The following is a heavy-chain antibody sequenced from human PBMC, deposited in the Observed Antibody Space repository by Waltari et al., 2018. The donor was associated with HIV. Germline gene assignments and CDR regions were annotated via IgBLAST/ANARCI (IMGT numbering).Heavy chain of an antibody. D-gene: IGHD3-10*01. CDR2: IETKGDGGAT. CDR3: TSEEDYGSGSHFDY. Sequence: EVQLVESGGDLLKPGGCLRLSCAASGFTLNSVWMSWVRQAPGEGLECVGRIETKGDGGATDYAAAVKGRFTISRDESKNTVYLQMNSLKIEDTAVYYCTSEEDYGSGSHFDYWGQGTLVTVSS. V-gene: IGHV3-15*04. J-gene: IGHJ4*02. CDR1: GFTLNSVW.